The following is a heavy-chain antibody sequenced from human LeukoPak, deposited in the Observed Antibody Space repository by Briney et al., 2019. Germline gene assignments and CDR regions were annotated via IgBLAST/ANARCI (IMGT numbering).Heavy chain of an antibody. J-gene: IGHJ3*02. CDR3: AREGWYYDYVWGSYRPDAFDI. Sequence: PGGSLRLSCAASGFTFSSYGMHWVRQAPGKGLEWVAVISYDGSNKYYADSVKGRFTISRDNAKNSLYLQMNSLRAEDTAVYYCAREGWYYDYVWGSYRPDAFDIWGQGTMVTVSS. CDR2: ISYDGSNK. V-gene: IGHV3-30*03. D-gene: IGHD3-16*02. CDR1: GFTFSSYG.